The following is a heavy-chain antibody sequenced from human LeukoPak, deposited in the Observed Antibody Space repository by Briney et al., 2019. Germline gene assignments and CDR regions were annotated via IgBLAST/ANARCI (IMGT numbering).Heavy chain of an antibody. Sequence: NRGESLKISCKGSGYSFTSYWIGWVRQMPGKGLEWMGIIYPGDSDTRYSPSFQGQVTISADKSISTAYLQWTSLKASDTAIYYCARSPRKYWYFDLWGRGTLVTVSS. CDR3: ARSPRKYWYFDL. CDR2: IYPGDSDT. V-gene: IGHV5-51*01. J-gene: IGHJ2*01. CDR1: GYSFTSYW.